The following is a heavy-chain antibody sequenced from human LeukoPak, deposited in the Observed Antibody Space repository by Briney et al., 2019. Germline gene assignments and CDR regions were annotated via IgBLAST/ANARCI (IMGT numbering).Heavy chain of an antibody. V-gene: IGHV4-59*03. CDR1: GGSITTYY. CDR2: SYHSGYT. CDR3: AGQNVGVVTT. D-gene: IGHD2-21*02. J-gene: IGHJ5*02. Sequence: SETLSLTCTVSGGSITTYYWTWIRQSHGKGLEWIGYSYHSGYTNYNPSLKSRVTISVDTSKNQFSLNLKSVTPADTAVYFCAGQNVGVVTTWGQGTQVIVSS.